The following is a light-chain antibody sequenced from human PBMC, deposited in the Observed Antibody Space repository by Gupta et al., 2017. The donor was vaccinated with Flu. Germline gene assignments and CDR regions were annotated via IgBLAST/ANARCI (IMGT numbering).Light chain of an antibody. Sequence: PSSLSASVGDRVTITCRASQGINNWLDWYQQKPGKAPNLLIYKASSLERGVPSRFSGSGSGTEFTLTISSLQPEDFATYYCQQDYSYPYTFGQGTKLEIK. J-gene: IGKJ2*01. CDR3: QQDYSYPYT. CDR1: QGINNW. V-gene: IGKV1-5*03. CDR2: KAS.